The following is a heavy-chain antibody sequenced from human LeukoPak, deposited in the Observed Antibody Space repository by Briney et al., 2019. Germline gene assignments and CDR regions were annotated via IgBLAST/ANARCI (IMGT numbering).Heavy chain of an antibody. CDR2: IYYSGST. Sequence: SETLSLTCTVSGGSISSYYWSWIRQPPGKGLEWIGYIYYSGSTNYNPSLKSRVTISVDTSKNQFSLKLSSVTAADTAVYYCARAGYSRGDYWGQGTLVTVSS. J-gene: IGHJ4*02. CDR3: ARAGYSRGDY. V-gene: IGHV4-59*12. D-gene: IGHD6-13*01. CDR1: GGSISSYY.